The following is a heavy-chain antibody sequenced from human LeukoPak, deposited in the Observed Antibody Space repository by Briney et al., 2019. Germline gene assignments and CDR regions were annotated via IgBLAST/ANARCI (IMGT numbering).Heavy chain of an antibody. D-gene: IGHD1-26*01. Sequence: GESLKISCKGSGYSFSSYRIGWVRQKSGKGLEWMGIVYPGDSDTRYSPSFQGQVTISVDKSLNTSYLQWNSLKASDTALYYCARSDGGSSNFDYWGQGTLVTVSS. CDR2: VYPGDSDT. CDR1: GYSFSSYR. CDR3: ARSDGGSSNFDY. V-gene: IGHV5-51*01. J-gene: IGHJ4*02.